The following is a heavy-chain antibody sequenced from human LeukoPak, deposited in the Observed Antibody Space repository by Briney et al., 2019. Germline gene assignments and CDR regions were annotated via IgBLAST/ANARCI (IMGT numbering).Heavy chain of an antibody. V-gene: IGHV4-4*07. CDR3: AREGGSYRPLDY. Sequence: KPSETLSLTCTVSGGSISSYYWSWIRQPAGRGLEWIGRMSASGSTNYSPSLKSRVTMSVDTSKNQFSLRLNSVTAADTAVYYCAREGGSYRPLDYSGQGTLVTVSS. D-gene: IGHD3-16*02. CDR1: GGSISSYY. J-gene: IGHJ4*02. CDR2: MSASGST.